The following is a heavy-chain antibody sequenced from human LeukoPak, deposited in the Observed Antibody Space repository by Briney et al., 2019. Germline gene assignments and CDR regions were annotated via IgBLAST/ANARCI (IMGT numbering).Heavy chain of an antibody. CDR3: ARDGRHSSGFNYYYYYYMDV. V-gene: IGHV3-7*01. J-gene: IGHJ6*03. CDR2: IKQDGSEK. CDR1: GFTFSSYW. Sequence: GGSLRLSCAASGFTFSSYWMSWVRQAPGKGLEWVANIKQDGSEKYYVGSVKGRFTISRDNAENSLYLQMNSLRAEDTAEYYCARDGRHSSGFNYYYYYYMDVWGKGTTVTVSS. D-gene: IGHD3-22*01.